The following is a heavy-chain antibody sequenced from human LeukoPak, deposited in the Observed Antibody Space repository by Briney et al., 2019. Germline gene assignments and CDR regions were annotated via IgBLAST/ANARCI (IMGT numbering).Heavy chain of an antibody. J-gene: IGHJ4*02. CDR2: ISYDGSNK. Sequence: SGGSLRLSCAASGFTFSSYAIHWVRQAPGKGLEWVAVISYDGSNKYYADSVKGRFTISRDNSKNTLYLQMNSLRAEDTAVYYCAKSGLSKFDYWGQGTLVTVSS. CDR1: GFTFSSYA. CDR3: AKSGLSKFDY. D-gene: IGHD3-10*01. V-gene: IGHV3-30*04.